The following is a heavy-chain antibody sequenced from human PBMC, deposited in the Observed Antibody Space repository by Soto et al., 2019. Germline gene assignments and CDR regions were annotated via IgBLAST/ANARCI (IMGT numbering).Heavy chain of an antibody. CDR1: GGTFSSYA. CDR3: ARVVSPTLRYYFDY. J-gene: IGHJ4*02. CDR2: IIPIFGTA. V-gene: IGHV1-69*13. D-gene: IGHD3-10*01. Sequence: ASVKVSCKASGGTFSSYAISWVRQAPGQGLEWMGGIIPIFGTANYAQKFQGRVTITADESTSTAYMELSSLRSEDTAVYYCARVVSPTLRYYFDYWGQGTLVTVSS.